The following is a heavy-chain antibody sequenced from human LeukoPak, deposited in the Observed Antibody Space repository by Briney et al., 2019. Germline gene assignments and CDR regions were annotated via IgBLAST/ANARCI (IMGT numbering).Heavy chain of an antibody. V-gene: IGHV3-23*01. CDR2: ILDSGYST. CDR1: GFTFSSYA. J-gene: IGHJ6*03. Sequence: PGGSLRLSCAAPGFTFSSYAMSWVRQAPGKGLEWVSGILDSGYSTYYANSVKGRFTISRDNSNNTLYLQMNSLRAEDTAVYYCAKLGGHPLHNYYVGVWSKGTTVAVSS. D-gene: IGHD3-16*01. CDR3: AKLGGHPLHNYYVGV.